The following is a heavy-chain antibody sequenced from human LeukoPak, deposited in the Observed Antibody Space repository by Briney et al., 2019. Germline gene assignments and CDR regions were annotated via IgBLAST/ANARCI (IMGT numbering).Heavy chain of an antibody. J-gene: IGHJ4*02. D-gene: IGHD3-22*01. V-gene: IGHV4-39*01. CDR2: IYYSGST. CDR3: ARQRDSSGYYGGNDY. CDR1: GGSISSSSYY. Sequence: SETLSLTCTVSGGSISSSSYYWGWIRQPPGKGLEWIGSIYYSGSTYYNPSLKSRVTISVDTSKNQFSLKLSSVTAAGTAVYYCARQRDSSGYYGGNDYWGQGTLVTVSS.